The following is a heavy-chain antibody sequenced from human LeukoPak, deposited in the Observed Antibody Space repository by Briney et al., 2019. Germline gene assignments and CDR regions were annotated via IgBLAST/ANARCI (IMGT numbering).Heavy chain of an antibody. CDR1: GVSISGSSHY. V-gene: IGHV4-39*01. J-gene: IGHJ4*02. Sequence: SETLSLTCAVSGVSISGSSHYWAWIRQPPGRGLEWLANVYYSGNTYFNPSLKNRVTMSEDTSKNHFSLRLTSVTAADTAVYFCARHMENKEGSGSYGYFDYWGRGTLVTVSS. CDR3: ARHMENKEGSGSYGYFDY. D-gene: IGHD1-26*01. CDR2: VYYSGNT.